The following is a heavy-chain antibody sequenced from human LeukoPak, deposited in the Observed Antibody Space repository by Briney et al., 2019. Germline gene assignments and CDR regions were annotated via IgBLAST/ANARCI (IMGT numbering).Heavy chain of an antibody. CDR3: ARDGITCTRDY. Sequence: PGGSLRLSCAASGFIFRSYWMVWVRQAPGKGLEWVASIDEHGFKTYYAASVTGRFTISKDTAKNSVDLQMNSLRAEDTAVSYCARDGITCTRDYWGQGALVTVSS. D-gene: IGHD1-7*01. CDR2: IDEHGFKT. CDR1: GFIFRSYW. V-gene: IGHV3-7*01. J-gene: IGHJ4*02.